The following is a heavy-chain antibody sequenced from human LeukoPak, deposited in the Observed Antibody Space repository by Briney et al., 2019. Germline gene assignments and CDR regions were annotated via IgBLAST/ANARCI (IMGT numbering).Heavy chain of an antibody. CDR1: GYTLTELS. V-gene: IGHV1-24*01. Sequence: GASVTVSCKVSGYTLTELSMHWVRQAPGKGLEWMGGFDPEDGETIYAQKFQGRVTMTEDTSTDTAYMELSSLRSEDTAVYYCATGYTRGSYYYGMDVWGQGTTVTVSS. CDR3: ATGYTRGSYYYGMDV. CDR2: FDPEDGET. D-gene: IGHD5-18*01. J-gene: IGHJ6*02.